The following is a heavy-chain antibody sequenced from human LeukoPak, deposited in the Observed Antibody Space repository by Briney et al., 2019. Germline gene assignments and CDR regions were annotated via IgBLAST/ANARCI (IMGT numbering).Heavy chain of an antibody. D-gene: IGHD4-17*01. J-gene: IGHJ4*02. CDR1: GGSISSSSYY. CDR2: IYYSGST. Sequence: SETLSLTCTVSGGSISSSSYYWGWIRQPPGKGLEWIGSIYYSGSTYYNTSLKSRVTISVDTSKNQFSLKLSSVTAADTAVYYCARLATVIDYWGQGTLVTVSS. V-gene: IGHV4-39*01. CDR3: ARLATVIDY.